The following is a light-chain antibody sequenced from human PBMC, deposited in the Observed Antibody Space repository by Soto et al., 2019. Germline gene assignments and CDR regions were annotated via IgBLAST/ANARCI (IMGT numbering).Light chain of an antibody. CDR1: QSISSY. CDR2: AAS. CDR3: QQSYSNTPT. V-gene: IGKV1-39*01. J-gene: IGKJ1*01. Sequence: DIQMTQSPSSLSASVGERVTITCRASQSISSYLNWYQQKRGKAPKIXIYAASSLQSGVRSRFSGSGSGTDFTLTISSLQPEDFATYYCQQSYSNTPTFGQGTKVDIK.